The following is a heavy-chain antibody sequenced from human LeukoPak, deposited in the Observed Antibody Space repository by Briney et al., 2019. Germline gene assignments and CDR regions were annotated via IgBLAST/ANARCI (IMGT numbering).Heavy chain of an antibody. CDR2: INPNSGGT. CDR1: GYTFTGYY. J-gene: IGHJ5*02. CDR3: AREWSGPGYSSGWYSP. V-gene: IGHV1-2*02. Sequence: GASVKVSCKASGYTFTGYYMHWVRQAPGQGLEWMGWINPNSGGTNYAQKFQGRVTMTRDTSISTAYMELSRLRSDDTAVYYCAREWSGPGYSSGWYSPWGQGTLVTVSS. D-gene: IGHD6-19*01.